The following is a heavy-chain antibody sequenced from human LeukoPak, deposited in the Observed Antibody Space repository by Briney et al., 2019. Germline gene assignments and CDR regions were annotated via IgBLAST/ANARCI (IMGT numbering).Heavy chain of an antibody. CDR1: GYTFTGYY. J-gene: IGHJ4*02. CDR3: ARGPITIFGVVRYYFDY. Sequence: ASVKVSCKASGYTFTGYYMHWVRQAPGQGLEWMGWINPNSGGTNYAQKFQGRVTMTRDTSISTAYMELSRLRSDDTAVYYCARGPITIFGVVRYYFDYWGQGTLVTVSS. V-gene: IGHV1-2*02. CDR2: INPNSGGT. D-gene: IGHD3-3*01.